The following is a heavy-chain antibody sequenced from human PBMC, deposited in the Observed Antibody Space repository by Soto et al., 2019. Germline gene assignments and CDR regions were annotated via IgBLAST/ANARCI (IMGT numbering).Heavy chain of an antibody. CDR2: IDWDDDK. Sequence: XGPTLMNPPQTLTLTCTFSFFSLSTSGMCVSWIRQPPGKALEWLALIDWDDDKYYSTSLKTRLTISKDTSKNQVVLTMTNMDPVDTATYYCARITLSRVNYYYGMDVWGQGTTVTVSS. CDR3: ARITLSRVNYYYGMDV. CDR1: FFSLSTSGMC. D-gene: IGHD6-13*01. V-gene: IGHV2-70*01. J-gene: IGHJ6*02.